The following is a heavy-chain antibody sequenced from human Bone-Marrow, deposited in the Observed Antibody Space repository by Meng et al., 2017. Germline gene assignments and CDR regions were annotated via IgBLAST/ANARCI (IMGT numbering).Heavy chain of an antibody. V-gene: IGHV3-23*01. Sequence: GGSLRLSCAASGFTFSSYAMSWVRQAPGKGLEWVSAISGSGGSTYYADSVKGRFTISRDNSKNTLYLQMNSLRAEDTAVYYCATTERGAYDFWSGYYYVNYYGMDVWGQGTTVTVSS. CDR1: GFTFSSYA. CDR2: ISGSGGST. CDR3: ATTERGAYDFWSGYYYVNYYGMDV. D-gene: IGHD3-3*01. J-gene: IGHJ6*02.